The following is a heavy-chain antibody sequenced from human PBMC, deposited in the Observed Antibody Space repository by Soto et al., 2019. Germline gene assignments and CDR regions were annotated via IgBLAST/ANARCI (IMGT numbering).Heavy chain of an antibody. V-gene: IGHV3-30-3*01. CDR3: ARATGAY. Sequence: GGSLRLSCAASGFTFSSYAMHWVRQAPGKGLEWVAVISYDGSNKYYADSVKGRFTISRDNSKNTLYLQMNSLRAEDTAVYYCARATGAYWGQGTLVTVSS. CDR2: ISYDGSNK. D-gene: IGHD3-10*01. J-gene: IGHJ4*02. CDR1: GFTFSSYA.